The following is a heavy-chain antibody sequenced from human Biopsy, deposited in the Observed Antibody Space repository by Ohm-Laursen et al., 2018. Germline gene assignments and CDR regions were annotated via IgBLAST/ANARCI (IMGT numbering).Heavy chain of an antibody. Sequence: GTLSLTCTLSGGSITSRTHYWGWIRQPPGKGLEWIGEVHHDGRANYNPSLKSRVTISGDMSKKQFSLKLSGVTAADTAVYYCARFIVPSLHCSNGVCPIRWFDPWGQGTLVTVFS. D-gene: IGHD2-2*01. J-gene: IGHJ5*02. CDR3: ARFIVPSLHCSNGVCPIRWFDP. CDR1: GGSITSRTHY. V-gene: IGHV4-39*07. CDR2: VHHDGRA.